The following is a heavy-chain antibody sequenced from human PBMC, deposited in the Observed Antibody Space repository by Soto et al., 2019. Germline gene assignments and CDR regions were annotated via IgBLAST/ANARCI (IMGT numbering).Heavy chain of an antibody. CDR1: GYTFTSYY. D-gene: IGHD3-3*01. CDR2: INPSGGST. CDR3: ARSITIFGVAHPYGMDV. J-gene: IGHJ6*02. V-gene: IGHV1-46*01. Sequence: ASVKVSCKASGYTFTSYYMHWVRQAPGQGFEWMGIINPSGGSTSYAQKFQGRVTMTRDTSTSTVYMELSSLRSEDTAVYYCARSITIFGVAHPYGMDVWGQGTTVTVSS.